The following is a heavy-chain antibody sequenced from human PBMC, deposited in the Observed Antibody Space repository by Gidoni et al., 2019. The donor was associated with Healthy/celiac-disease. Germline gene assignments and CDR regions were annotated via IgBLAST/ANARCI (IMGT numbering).Heavy chain of an antibody. J-gene: IGHJ4*02. CDR2: IYTSGST. V-gene: IGHV4-61*02. CDR3: AREWDGYNYVDY. Sequence: QVQLQESGPGLVKPSQTLSLTCTVSGGSISSGSYYWRWVRQPAGKGLEWIGRIYTSGSTNYNPSLKSRVTISVDTSKNQFSLKLSSVTAADTAVYYCAREWDGYNYVDYWGQGTLVTVSS. D-gene: IGHD5-12*01. CDR1: GGSISSGSYY.